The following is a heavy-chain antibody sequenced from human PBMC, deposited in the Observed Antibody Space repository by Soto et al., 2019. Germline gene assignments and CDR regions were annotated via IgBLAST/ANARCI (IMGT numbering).Heavy chain of an antibody. D-gene: IGHD1-26*01. V-gene: IGHV1-3*01. CDR2: INAGNGNT. Sequence: AASVKVSCKASGYTFTSYAMHWVRQAPGQRLEWMGWINAGNGNTKYSQKFQGRVTITRDTSASTAYMELSSLRSEDTAVYYCARGLGLYYYDYWGQGTLVTVSS. CDR3: ARGLGLYYYDY. J-gene: IGHJ4*02. CDR1: GYTFTSYA.